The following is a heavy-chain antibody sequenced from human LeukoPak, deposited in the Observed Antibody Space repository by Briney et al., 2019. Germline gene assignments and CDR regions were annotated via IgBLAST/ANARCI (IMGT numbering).Heavy chain of an antibody. V-gene: IGHV1-2*02. CDR1: GYTFIAYY. D-gene: IGHD6-13*01. CDR2: INLNSGDT. J-gene: IGHJ4*02. Sequence: GASVTLSCKASGYTFIAYYMHWVRQAPGQGLEWMGWINLNSGDTSYAQKFQGRVTMTRDTSISTAYMELNRLRSDDTAVYYCARGGLAAYFDYWGQGTLVTVSS. CDR3: ARGGLAAYFDY.